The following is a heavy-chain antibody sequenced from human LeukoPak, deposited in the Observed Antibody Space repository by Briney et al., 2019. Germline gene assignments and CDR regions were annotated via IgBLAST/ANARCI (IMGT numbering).Heavy chain of an antibody. CDR3: VKEPRGYSFSFDI. CDR1: GFTFSSYA. V-gene: IGHV3-23*01. J-gene: IGHJ3*02. Sequence: PGGSLRLSCAASGFTFSSYAMSWVRQAPGKGLEWVSAISGSGSKTFYADSVKGRFTISRDNPKNTLYLQMNSLRPEDTAAYYCVKEPRGYSFSFDIWGQGTMVTVSS. D-gene: IGHD5-18*01. CDR2: ISGSGSKT.